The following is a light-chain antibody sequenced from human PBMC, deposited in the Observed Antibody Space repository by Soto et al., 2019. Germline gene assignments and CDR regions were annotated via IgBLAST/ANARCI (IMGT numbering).Light chain of an antibody. J-gene: IGLJ1*01. CDR2: EVT. Sequence: QSVLTQPPSASGSPGQSLTISCTGTSSDFGFYNFVSWYQQRPGKAPKLVIYEVTKRPSEVPDRFSGSKSGSTASLTVSGLQADDEADYYCASYAGTKLFVFGSGTKVTVL. CDR1: SSDFGFYNF. CDR3: ASYAGTKLFV. V-gene: IGLV2-8*01.